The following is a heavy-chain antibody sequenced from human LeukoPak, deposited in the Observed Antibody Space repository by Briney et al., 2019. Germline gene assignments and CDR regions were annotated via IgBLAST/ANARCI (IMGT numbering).Heavy chain of an antibody. Sequence: ASVKVSCKASGYTFTTYPMNWVRQAPGQGLEWMGWINTNTGNPTYAQGFTGRFVFSLDTSVSTAYLQVSSLKADDTAVYYCARDPYTSSSWYRGRANNWFDPWGQGTLVTVSS. V-gene: IGHV7-4-1*02. J-gene: IGHJ5*02. CDR1: GYTFTTYP. CDR2: INTNTGNP. CDR3: ARDPYTSSSWYRGRANNWFDP. D-gene: IGHD6-13*01.